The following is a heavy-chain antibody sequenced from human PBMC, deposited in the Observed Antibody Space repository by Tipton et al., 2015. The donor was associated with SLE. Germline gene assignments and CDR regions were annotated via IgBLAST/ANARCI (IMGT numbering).Heavy chain of an antibody. D-gene: IGHD5-24*01. V-gene: IGHV4-61*02. J-gene: IGHJ3*02. CDR3: ARDGYNWGDFAFDI. CDR1: GGSISSGRYY. CDR2: IYTSGST. Sequence: TLSLTCTVSGGSISSGRYYWSWLRQPAGQALEWIGRIYTSGSTNYNPALKSRVTITVDTSKNQFSLRLSSVTAADTAVYYCARDGYNWGDFAFDIWGQGTMVTVSS.